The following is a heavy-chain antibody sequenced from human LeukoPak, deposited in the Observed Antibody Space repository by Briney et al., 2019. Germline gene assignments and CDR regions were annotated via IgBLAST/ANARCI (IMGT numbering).Heavy chain of an antibody. Sequence: GGSLRLACAASGFTVSSNYMSWVRQAPGKGLEWVSIIYSGGSTFYADSVKGRFTISRDNSKNTLYLQMNSLRAEDTAVYYCARGGSYLSAFDIWGQGTMVTVSS. CDR2: IYSGGST. CDR3: ARGGSYLSAFDI. D-gene: IGHD1-26*01. CDR1: GFTVSSNY. J-gene: IGHJ3*02. V-gene: IGHV3-53*01.